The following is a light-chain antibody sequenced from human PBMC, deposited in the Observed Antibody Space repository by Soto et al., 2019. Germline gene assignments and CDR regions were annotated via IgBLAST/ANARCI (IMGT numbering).Light chain of an antibody. Sequence: EIVLTQSPGTLSLSPGERATLSCRASQSVSSTYLAWYQQKPGQAPRLLIYGVSSRATGIPDRFSGSGSGTDFTLTISRLEPEDLAVYYCHQYGNSYTFGQGTKVEIK. CDR1: QSVSSTY. CDR3: HQYGNSYT. V-gene: IGKV3-20*01. J-gene: IGKJ2*01. CDR2: GVS.